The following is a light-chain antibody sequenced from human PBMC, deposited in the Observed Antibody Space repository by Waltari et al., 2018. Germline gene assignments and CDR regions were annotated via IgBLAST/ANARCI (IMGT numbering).Light chain of an antibody. CDR1: QTINKY. Sequence: DIQMTQSPSSLSASVGDKVTITCRAGQTINKYLNWYQQKPGKAPRVLIYAASTLQSGVPSRFSGGGSGTDFTLTISSLQPEDFGTYFCQQSYSLPCTFGQGTKVEIE. J-gene: IGKJ1*01. CDR2: AAS. CDR3: QQSYSLPCT. V-gene: IGKV1-39*01.